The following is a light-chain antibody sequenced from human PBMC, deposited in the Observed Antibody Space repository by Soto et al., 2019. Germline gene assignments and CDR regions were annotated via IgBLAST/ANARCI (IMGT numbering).Light chain of an antibody. Sequence: QSVLTQPPSASGTPGQRVTISCSGSSSDIGTNTVNWYQHHPGSAPKLLIYSNNQRPSGVPDRFSGSKSGTSASLAISGLQPDDEADYYCEACDGSLNFVLFGGGTKLTVL. CDR3: EACDGSLNFVL. CDR2: SNN. V-gene: IGLV1-44*01. CDR1: SSDIGTNT. J-gene: IGLJ2*01.